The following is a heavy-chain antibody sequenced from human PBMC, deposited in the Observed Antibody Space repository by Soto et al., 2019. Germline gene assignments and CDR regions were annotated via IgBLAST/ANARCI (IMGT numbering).Heavy chain of an antibody. CDR1: GGSISSSSYY. J-gene: IGHJ4*02. CDR3: ASHPQTTGEVDY. CDR2: IYYSGST. V-gene: IGHV4-39*01. D-gene: IGHD4-17*01. Sequence: PSETLSLTCTVSGGSISSSSYYWGWIRQPPGKGLEWIGSIYYSGSTYYNPSLKSRVTTSVDTSKNQFSLKLSSVTAADTAVYYCASHPQTTGEVDYWGQGTLVTVSS.